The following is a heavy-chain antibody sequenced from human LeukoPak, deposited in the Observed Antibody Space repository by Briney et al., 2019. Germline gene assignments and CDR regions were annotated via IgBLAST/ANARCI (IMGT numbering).Heavy chain of an antibody. CDR3: AREITVTTFNWFDP. CDR2: ISSSGSTI. CDR1: GFTFSSYE. V-gene: IGHV3-48*03. Sequence: GSLRLSCAASGFTFSSYEMNWVRQAPGKGLEWVSYISSSGSTIYYADSVKGRFTISRDNAKNSLYLQMGSLRAEDMAVYYCAREITVTTFNWFDPWGQGTLVTVSS. J-gene: IGHJ5*02. D-gene: IGHD4-11*01.